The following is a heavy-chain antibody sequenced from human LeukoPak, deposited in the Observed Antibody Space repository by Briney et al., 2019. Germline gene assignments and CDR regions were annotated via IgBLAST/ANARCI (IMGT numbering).Heavy chain of an antibody. V-gene: IGHV3-66*01. CDR1: GGSISSYY. CDR3: EFIAAAGRHYYGMDV. Sequence: ETLSLTCTVSGGSISSYYWSWIRQPPGKGLEWVSVIYSGGSTYYADSVKGRFTISRDNSKNTLYLQMNSLRAEDTAVYYCEFIAAAGRHYYGMDVWGQGTTVTVSS. J-gene: IGHJ6*02. D-gene: IGHD6-13*01. CDR2: IYSGGST.